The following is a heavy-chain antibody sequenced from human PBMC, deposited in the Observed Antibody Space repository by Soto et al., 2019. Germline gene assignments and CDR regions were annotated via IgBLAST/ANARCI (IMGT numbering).Heavy chain of an antibody. J-gene: IGHJ4*02. D-gene: IGHD3-10*01. CDR3: ARDSPYYYGSGSYFDY. CDR2: IWYDGSNK. Sequence: PGGSLRLSCAASGFTFSSYGMHWVRQAPGKGLEWVAVIWYDGSNKYYADSVKGRFTISRDNSKNTLYLQMNSLRAEDTAVYYCARDSPYYYGSGSYFDYWGQGTLVTVSS. CDR1: GFTFSSYG. V-gene: IGHV3-33*01.